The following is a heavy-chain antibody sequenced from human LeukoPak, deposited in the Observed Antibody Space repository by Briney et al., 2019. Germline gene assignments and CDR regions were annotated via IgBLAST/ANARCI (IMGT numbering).Heavy chain of an antibody. V-gene: IGHV4-31*03. CDR3: ARDPGGYYDSSGPG. J-gene: IGHJ4*02. CDR2: IYYSGST. D-gene: IGHD3-22*01. Sequence: PSETLSLTCTVSGGSISSGGYYWSWIRQHPGKGLEWIGYIYYSGSTYYNPSLKSRVTISVDTSKNQFSLKLSSVTAADTAVYYCARDPGGYYDSSGPGWGQGTLVTVSS. CDR1: GGSISSGGYY.